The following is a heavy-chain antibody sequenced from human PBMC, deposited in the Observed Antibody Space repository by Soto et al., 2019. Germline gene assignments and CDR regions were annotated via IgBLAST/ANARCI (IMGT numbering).Heavy chain of an antibody. J-gene: IGHJ6*02. V-gene: IGHV1-69*12. CDR3: ARGPVRPKQWLVLYYYYGREV. CDR1: GVTLSSYA. Sequence: QVQLVQSGAEVKKPGSSVKVSCKASGVTLSSYAISWVRQAPGQGLEWGGGIIPIFGTAIYAQKFQGRVPITADESTGTAYMELSSLRSEDTVVYYWARGPVRPKQWLVLYYYYGREVWGQGTTVTVSS. D-gene: IGHD6-19*01. CDR2: IIPIFGTA.